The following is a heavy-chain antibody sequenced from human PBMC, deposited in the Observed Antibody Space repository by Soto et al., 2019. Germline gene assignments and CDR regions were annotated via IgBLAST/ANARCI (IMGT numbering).Heavy chain of an antibody. CDR1: GFTFSSYG. CDR2: ISYDGSNK. V-gene: IGHV3-30*18. D-gene: IGHD3-22*01. J-gene: IGHJ4*02. Sequence: QVQLVESGGGVVQPGRSLRLSCAASGFTFSSYGMHWVRQAPGKGLEWVAVISYDGSNKYYADSVKGRFTISRDKSKNTLYLQMNSLRAEDTAVYYCAKDPPRKYYDSSGYNGWGQGTLVTVSS. CDR3: AKDPPRKYYDSSGYNG.